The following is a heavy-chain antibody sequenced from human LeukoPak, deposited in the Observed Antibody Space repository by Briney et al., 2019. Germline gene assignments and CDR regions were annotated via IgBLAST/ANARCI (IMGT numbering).Heavy chain of an antibody. J-gene: IGHJ6*03. Sequence: SETLSLTCTVSGGSISSYYWGWIRQPPGKGLEWIGSIYYSGSTYYNPSLKSRVTISVDTSKNQFSLKLSSVTAADTAVYYCARAYIQKSYYYYYMDVWGKGTTVTVSS. CDR1: GGSISSYY. CDR2: IYYSGST. V-gene: IGHV4-39*07. CDR3: ARAYIQKSYYYYYMDV. D-gene: IGHD1-14*01.